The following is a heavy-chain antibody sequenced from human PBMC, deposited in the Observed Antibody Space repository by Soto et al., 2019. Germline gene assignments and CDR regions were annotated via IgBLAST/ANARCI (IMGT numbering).Heavy chain of an antibody. CDR3: ARDLTLYYGSGSPTYGMDV. CDR2: IYTSGST. J-gene: IGHJ6*02. D-gene: IGHD3-10*01. Sequence: SETLSLTCTVSGGSISSYYWSWIRQPAGKGLEWIGRIYTSGSTNYNPSLKSRVTMSVDTCKNQFSLKLSSVTAADTAVYYCARDLTLYYGSGSPTYGMDVWGQGTTVTVSS. CDR1: GGSISSYY. V-gene: IGHV4-4*07.